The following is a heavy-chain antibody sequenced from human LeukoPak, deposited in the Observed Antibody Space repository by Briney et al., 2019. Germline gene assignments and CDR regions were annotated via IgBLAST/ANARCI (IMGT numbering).Heavy chain of an antibody. Sequence: SLRPACAPSGLTFSSCWTDWDRPAQGKGLVWVSRINGDGSSTSYAASVRGRFTISRDNAKNTLYLQMNSLRAEDTAVYYCARAGDYGDYYFDYWGQGTLVTVSS. CDR2: INGDGSST. J-gene: IGHJ4*02. CDR1: GLTFSSCW. CDR3: ARAGDYGDYYFDY. D-gene: IGHD4-17*01. V-gene: IGHV3-74*01.